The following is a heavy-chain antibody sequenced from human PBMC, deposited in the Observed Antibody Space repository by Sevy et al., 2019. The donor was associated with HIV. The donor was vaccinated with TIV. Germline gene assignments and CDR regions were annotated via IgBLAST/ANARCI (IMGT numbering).Heavy chain of an antibody. CDR1: GGSMSSYF. CDR3: ARDSVLSPRVFDS. Sequence: SETLSLTCTVSGGSMSSYFWSWIRQPPGKGLEWIGYIYYTGTTNYNPSLKSRLTMSLDTSKNRFSLKLTAVTAADTAVYYCARDSVLSPRVFDSWGQGTLVNVSS. J-gene: IGHJ4*02. D-gene: IGHD3-10*01. V-gene: IGHV4-59*01. CDR2: IYYTGTT.